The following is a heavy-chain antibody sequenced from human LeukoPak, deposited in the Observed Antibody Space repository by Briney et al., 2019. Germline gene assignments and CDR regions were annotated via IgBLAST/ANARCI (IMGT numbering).Heavy chain of an antibody. CDR3: ARDPYSYGDYYYYYMDV. V-gene: IGHV3-74*01. J-gene: IGHJ6*03. Sequence: GGSLRLSCAASGFTFSSYWMHWVRQAPGKGLVWVPRINSDGSSTSYADSVKGRFTISRDNAKNTLYLQMNSLRAEDTAVYYCARDPYSYGDYYYYYMDVWGKGTTVTISS. CDR2: INSDGSST. CDR1: GFTFSSYW. D-gene: IGHD5-18*01.